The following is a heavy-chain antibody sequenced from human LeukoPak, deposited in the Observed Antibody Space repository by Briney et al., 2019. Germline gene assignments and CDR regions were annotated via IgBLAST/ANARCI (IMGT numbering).Heavy chain of an antibody. CDR2: IIPIFGTA. D-gene: IGHD1-7*01. Sequence: SVKVSCKASGYTFTDYYMHWVRQAPGQGLEWMGGIIPIFGTANYAQKFQGRVTITADKSTSTAYMELSSLRSEDTAVYYCARANNWNYGLDYWGQGTLVTVSS. CDR3: ARANNWNYGLDY. J-gene: IGHJ4*02. V-gene: IGHV1-69*06. CDR1: GYTFTDYY.